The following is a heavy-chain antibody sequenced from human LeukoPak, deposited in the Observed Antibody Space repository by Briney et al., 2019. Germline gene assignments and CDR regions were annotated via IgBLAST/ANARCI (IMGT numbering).Heavy chain of an antibody. Sequence: GGSLRLSCAASGFTFSSAWMSWVRQAPGKGLKWVGRIKSKTDGGTIDYAAPLKGRFTISRDDSKNTVYLQMNSLKTEDTAVYYCTPNIGMTTVTKGFDWGQGTLVTVSS. CDR2: IKSKTDGGTI. J-gene: IGHJ4*02. D-gene: IGHD4-17*01. CDR3: TPNIGMTTVTKGFD. CDR1: GFTFSSAW. V-gene: IGHV3-15*01.